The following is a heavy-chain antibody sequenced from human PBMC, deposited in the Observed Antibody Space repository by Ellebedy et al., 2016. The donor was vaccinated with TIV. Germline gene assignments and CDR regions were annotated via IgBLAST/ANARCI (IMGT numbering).Heavy chain of an antibody. J-gene: IGHJ6*02. CDR3: ARPHSSGWEYGMDV. CDR2: IRNKVDSYTT. Sequence: GESLKISXAASGFTFSYYYMDWVRQAPGKGLEWVGRIRNKVDSYTTEYTASVKGRFSISRDDSKNTLYLQMNSLRAEDTAVYYCARPHSSGWEYGMDVWGQGTTVTVSS. CDR1: GFTFSYYY. D-gene: IGHD6-19*01. V-gene: IGHV3-72*01.